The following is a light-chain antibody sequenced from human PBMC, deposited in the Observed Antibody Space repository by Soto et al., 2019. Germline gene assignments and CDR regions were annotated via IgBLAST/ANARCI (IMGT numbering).Light chain of an antibody. CDR3: CSSAGSRWV. CDR1: SDDIGNFNL. CDR2: EVN. Sequence: SSLTKPASVSGSPGQSITFSSPGSSDDIGNFNLVSWYQQYPGKAPKLILYEVNKRPLGVSDRFSGSKSGNTASLTISGLQAEDEADYHCCSSAGSRWVSGGGTKVTVL. J-gene: IGLJ3*02. V-gene: IGLV2-23*02.